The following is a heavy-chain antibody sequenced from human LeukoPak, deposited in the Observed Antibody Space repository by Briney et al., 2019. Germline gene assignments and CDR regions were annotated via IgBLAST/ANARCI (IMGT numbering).Heavy chain of an antibody. D-gene: IGHD3-22*01. CDR3: ARDPTFYDSSGYHEDY. V-gene: IGHV1-2*02. CDR2: INPNSGGT. J-gene: IGHJ4*02. Sequence: ASVKVSCKASGYTFTGYYIHWVRQAPGQGVEWRGWINPNSGGTNYAQKFQGRVTMTRDTSISTAYMELSRLRSDDTAVYYCARDPTFYDSSGYHEDYWGQGTLVTVSS. CDR1: GYTFTGYY.